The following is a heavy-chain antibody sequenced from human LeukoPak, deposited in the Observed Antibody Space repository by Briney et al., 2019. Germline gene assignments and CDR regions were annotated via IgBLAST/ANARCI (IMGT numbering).Heavy chain of an antibody. CDR2: ISRSGSTI. J-gene: IGHJ4*02. D-gene: IGHD2-2*02. CDR3: ARDTEHLYFVFDY. V-gene: IGHV3-48*02. CDR1: GFTFSRYS. Sequence: GGSLRLSCAASGFTFSRYSMNWVRQAPGKGLEWVSYISRSGSTIYYADPVKGRFTISRDNAKNSLYLQMNSLRDEDTAVYYCARDTEHLYFVFDYWGQGTLVTVSS.